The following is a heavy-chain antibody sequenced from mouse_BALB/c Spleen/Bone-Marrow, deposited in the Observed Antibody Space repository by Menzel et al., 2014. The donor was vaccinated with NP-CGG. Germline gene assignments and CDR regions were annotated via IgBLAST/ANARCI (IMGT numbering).Heavy chain of an antibody. Sequence: EVQLQQSGPELVKPGASMKISCKASGYSFTGYTMNWVKQSHGKNLERIGLINPYNGGTSYNQKFKGKATLTVDKSSSTAYMELLSLTSEDSAVYYCAREGNGFAYWGQGTLVTVSA. CDR3: AREGNGFAY. V-gene: IGHV1-18*01. CDR2: INPYNGGT. CDR1: GYSFTGYT. J-gene: IGHJ3*01. D-gene: IGHD2-1*01.